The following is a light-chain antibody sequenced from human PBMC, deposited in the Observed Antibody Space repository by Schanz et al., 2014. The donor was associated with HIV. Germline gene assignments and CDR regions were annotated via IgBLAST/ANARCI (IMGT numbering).Light chain of an antibody. Sequence: QSVLTQPPSASGTPGQRVTISCSGSSSNFRSNAVNWYQQLPGTAPRLVIYSYTQRPSGVPDRFSGSQSGASASLAISGLQSEDEADYYCAAWDDSLNGWVFGGGTKLTVL. V-gene: IGLV1-44*01. J-gene: IGLJ3*02. CDR1: SSNFRSNA. CDR2: SYT. CDR3: AAWDDSLNGWV.